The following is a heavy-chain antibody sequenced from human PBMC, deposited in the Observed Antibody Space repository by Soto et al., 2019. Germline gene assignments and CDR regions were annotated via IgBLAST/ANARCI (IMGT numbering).Heavy chain of an antibody. D-gene: IGHD6-13*01. Sequence: ASVKVSCKTSGHTFFTYGISWVRQAPGQGLEWMGWISVYNGITNYAQNLLGRVTMTTDTSASIAYMELTSLRSDDTAVYFCARAKDLEYSSSWGHFDYWGPGTLVTVS. V-gene: IGHV1-18*04. CDR3: ARAKDLEYSSSWGHFDY. CDR2: ISVYNGIT. CDR1: GHTFFTYG. J-gene: IGHJ4*02.